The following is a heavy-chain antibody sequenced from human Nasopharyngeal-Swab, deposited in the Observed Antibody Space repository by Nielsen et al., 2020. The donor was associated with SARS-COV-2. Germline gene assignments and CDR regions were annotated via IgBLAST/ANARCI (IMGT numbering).Heavy chain of an antibody. CDR3: ARARRPLPGRHDAFDL. CDR2: INHSGST. Sequence: SETLSLTCAVYGGSFSGYYWSWIRQPPGKGLEWIGEINHSGSTNYNPSLKSRVTISVDTSKNQFSLKLSSVTAADTAVYYCARARRPLPGRHDAFDLWGPGPLVTVSS. CDR1: GGSFSGYY. J-gene: IGHJ3*01. V-gene: IGHV4-34*01.